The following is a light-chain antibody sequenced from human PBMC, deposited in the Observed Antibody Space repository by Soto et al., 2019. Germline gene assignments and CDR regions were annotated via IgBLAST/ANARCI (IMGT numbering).Light chain of an antibody. CDR3: QHYNSLSAFT. CDR2: KAS. Sequence: DIQMTQSPSTLSASVGDRVTITCRASQSISTWLAWYQQKPRKAPKLLIYKASSLHSGVPSRFSGSGSGTDFTLTISSLQPDDFATYYCQHYNSLSAFTFGPGTKVDIK. V-gene: IGKV1-5*03. CDR1: QSISTW. J-gene: IGKJ3*01.